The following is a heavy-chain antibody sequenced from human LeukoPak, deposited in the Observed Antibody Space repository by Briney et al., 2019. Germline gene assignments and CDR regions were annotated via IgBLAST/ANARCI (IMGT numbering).Heavy chain of an antibody. CDR2: MNPNSGNT. Sequence: ASVKVSCKAPGYTFTSYDINWVRQATGQGLEWMGWMNPNSGNTGYAQKFQGRVTITRNTSISTAYMELSSLRSEDTAVYYCARGFSRMEWDQDYWGQGTLVTVSS. V-gene: IGHV1-8*03. J-gene: IGHJ4*02. CDR1: GYTFTSYD. CDR3: ARGFSRMEWDQDY. D-gene: IGHD3-3*01.